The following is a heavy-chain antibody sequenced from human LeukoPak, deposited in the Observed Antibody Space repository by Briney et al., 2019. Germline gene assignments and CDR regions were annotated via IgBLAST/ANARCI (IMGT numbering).Heavy chain of an antibody. Sequence: GASVKVSCKASGGTFSSYAISWVRQAPGQGLEWMGGIIPIFGTANYAQKFQGRVTITADESTSTAYMELSSLRSEDTAVYYCARDGKGQIQPQVLFHYWGQGTLVTVSS. CDR1: GGTFSSYA. V-gene: IGHV1-69*13. D-gene: IGHD5-18*01. CDR2: IIPIFGTA. CDR3: ARDGKGQIQPQVLFHY. J-gene: IGHJ4*02.